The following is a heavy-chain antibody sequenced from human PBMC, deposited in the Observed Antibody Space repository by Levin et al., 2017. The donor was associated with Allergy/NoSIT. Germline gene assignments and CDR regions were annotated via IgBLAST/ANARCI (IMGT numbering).Heavy chain of an antibody. CDR2: INHVGST. CDR3: ARPLCTWNRRRAQAFDI. Sequence: PSETLSLTCAVYGGSFTGYYWTWIRQPPGKGLEWIGEINHVGSTNYIPSLKSRVTISLDTSKNQLLLRLSSVNAADTAVYYCARPLCTWNRRRAQAFDIWGQGTMVTVSS. D-gene: IGHD1-1*01. CDR1: GGSFTGYY. V-gene: IGHV4-34*01. J-gene: IGHJ3*02.